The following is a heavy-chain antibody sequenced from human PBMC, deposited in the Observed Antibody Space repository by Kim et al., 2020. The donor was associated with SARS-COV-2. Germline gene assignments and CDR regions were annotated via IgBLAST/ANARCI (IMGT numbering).Heavy chain of an antibody. CDR2: VFYSGTT. J-gene: IGHJ5*02. CDR1: GDSMNTNRYY. CDR3: ARQEAEAACFDP. D-gene: IGHD6-13*01. Sequence: SETLSLTCTVSGDSMNTNRYYWAWIRQAPGKGLEYIGRVFYSGTTNYNPSLKSRVTISVDTSKNQVSLKLTSVTAADTALYYCARQEAEAACFDPWGQGILVTVSS. V-gene: IGHV4-39*01.